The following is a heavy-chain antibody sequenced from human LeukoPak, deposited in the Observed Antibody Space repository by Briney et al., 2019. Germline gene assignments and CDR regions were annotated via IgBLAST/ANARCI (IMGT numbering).Heavy chain of an antibody. Sequence: PSETLSLTCAVYGGSFSGYYWSWIRQPPGKGLEWIGEVNHSGGTNYNPYLESRVTISVDTSKNQFSLKLSSVTAADTAVYYCARGSGLYCSSTSCPYNYWGQGTLVTVSS. V-gene: IGHV4-34*01. J-gene: IGHJ4*02. D-gene: IGHD2-2*01. CDR3: ARGSGLYCSSTSCPYNY. CDR2: VNHSGGT. CDR1: GGSFSGYY.